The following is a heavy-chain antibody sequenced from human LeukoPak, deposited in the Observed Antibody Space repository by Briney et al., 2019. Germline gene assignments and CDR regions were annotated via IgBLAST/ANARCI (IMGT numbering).Heavy chain of an antibody. V-gene: IGHV3-74*01. CDR2: ISSDGIDT. Sequence: GGSLRLSCAASGFSFSTYWMHWVRQAPGKGPVWVSRISSDGIDTNYADSVKGRFTISRDNAKNTLFLQMNSLRAEDTAVYYCARAFSGVGDAYDIWGQGTMVTVSS. CDR3: ARAFSGVGDAYDI. D-gene: IGHD1-26*01. CDR1: GFSFSTYW. J-gene: IGHJ3*02.